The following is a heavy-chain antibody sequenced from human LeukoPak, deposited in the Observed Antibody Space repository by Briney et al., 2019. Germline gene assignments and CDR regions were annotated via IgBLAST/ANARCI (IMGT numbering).Heavy chain of an antibody. J-gene: IGHJ4*02. Sequence: GGSLRLSCAASGFTFSSYDMHWVRQVTGKGLEWVSAIDNGGDTYYPGSVKGRFTISRENAKKSLYPQMNSLRAGDTAVYYCARVAAGGKGFDYWGQGALVAVSS. CDR1: GFTFSSYD. V-gene: IGHV3-13*01. CDR2: IDNGGDT. D-gene: IGHD6-13*01. CDR3: ARVAAGGKGFDY.